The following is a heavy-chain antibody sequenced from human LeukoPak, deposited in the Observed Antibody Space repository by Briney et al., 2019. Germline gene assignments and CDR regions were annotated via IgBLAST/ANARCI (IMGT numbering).Heavy chain of an antibody. CDR1: GYTFTSYY. V-gene: IGHV1-46*01. CDR2: INPSGGST. D-gene: IGHD5-24*01. Sequence: SSVKVSCKASGYTFTSYYMHGVRQAPGQGREGMGIINPSGGSTSYAQKFQGRVTMTRDTSTSTVYMELSSLRSEDTAVYYCAREKMATISHYGMDVWGQGTTVTVSS. CDR3: AREKMATISHYGMDV. J-gene: IGHJ6*02.